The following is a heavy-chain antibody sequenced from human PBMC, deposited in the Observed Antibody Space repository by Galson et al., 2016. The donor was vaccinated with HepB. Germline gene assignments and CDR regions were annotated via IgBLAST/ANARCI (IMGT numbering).Heavy chain of an antibody. CDR1: GFTFSTTW. D-gene: IGHD3-16*01. CDR2: IKKGGSEI. V-gene: IGHV3-7*01. Sequence: SLRLSCAASGFTFSTTWMTWVRPAPGKGLEWVANIKKGGSEIYFVDSLKGRFTISTDNARNSLFLQMNSLRAEDTAVYYCATLGLVAGGPNYFDYWGQGTLVTVSS. J-gene: IGHJ4*02. CDR3: ATLGLVAGGPNYFDY.